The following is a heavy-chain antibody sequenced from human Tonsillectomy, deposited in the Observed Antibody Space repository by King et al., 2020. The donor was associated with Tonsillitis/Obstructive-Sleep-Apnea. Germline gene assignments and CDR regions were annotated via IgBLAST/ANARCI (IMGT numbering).Heavy chain of an antibody. Sequence: VQLVESGGNLVQPGGSLRLSCAASGFSFSIYAMTWVRRAPGKGLEWVAVISASGGSTYYADSVKGRFTISRDNSRNTLYLQLNSLRAEDTAVYYCAKDSDSSGYYPSNYYYMDVWGKATTVTVSS. V-gene: IGHV3-23*04. CDR1: GFSFSIYA. J-gene: IGHJ6*03. D-gene: IGHD3-22*01. CDR2: ISASGGST. CDR3: AKDSDSSGYYPSNYYYMDV.